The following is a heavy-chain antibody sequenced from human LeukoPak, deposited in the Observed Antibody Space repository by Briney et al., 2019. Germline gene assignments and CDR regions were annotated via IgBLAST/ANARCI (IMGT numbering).Heavy chain of an antibody. CDR3: ARGSGYFLDFDY. Sequence: GGSLRLSCAASGFTFSSYAMSWVRQAPGKGLEWVSAISGSGGSTYYADSVKGRYTISRDSSKNTLYLQMNSLRAEDTAVYYCARGSGYFLDFDYWGQGTLVTVSS. D-gene: IGHD3-22*01. CDR2: ISGSGGST. J-gene: IGHJ4*02. CDR1: GFTFSSYA. V-gene: IGHV3-23*01.